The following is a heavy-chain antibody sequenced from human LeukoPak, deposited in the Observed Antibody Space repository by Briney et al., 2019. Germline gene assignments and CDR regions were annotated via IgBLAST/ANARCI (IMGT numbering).Heavy chain of an antibody. CDR3: ARRLDNDSSGDPDTFDM. Sequence: TASETLSLTCTVSDGSISRHYWSWIRQPPGKGLEWIGYIYYSGRTKWNPSLQSRVTVSLDTSENNSSLKLTSVTAADTAVYYCARRLDNDSSGDPDTFDMWGQGTVVTVSS. CDR1: DGSISRHY. J-gene: IGHJ3*02. CDR2: IYYSGRT. D-gene: IGHD3-22*01. V-gene: IGHV4-59*11.